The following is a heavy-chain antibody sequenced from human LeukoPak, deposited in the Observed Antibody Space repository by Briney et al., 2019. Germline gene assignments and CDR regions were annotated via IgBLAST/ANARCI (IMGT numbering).Heavy chain of an antibody. J-gene: IGHJ2*01. CDR3: ARSSPRIAAAGTSIVWYFDL. D-gene: IGHD6-13*01. Sequence: SETLSLTCAVYGGSFSGYYWSWIRQPPGKGLEWIGEINHSGSTNYNPSLKSRAAISVDTSKNQFSLKLSSVTAAGTAVYYCARSSPRIAAAGTSIVWYFDLWGRGTLVTVSS. V-gene: IGHV4-34*01. CDR2: INHSGST. CDR1: GGSFSGYY.